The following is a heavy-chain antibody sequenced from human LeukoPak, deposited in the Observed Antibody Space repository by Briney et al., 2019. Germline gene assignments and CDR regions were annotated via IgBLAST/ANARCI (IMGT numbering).Heavy chain of an antibody. CDR3: ARALGSSSDY. Sequence: GGSLTLSCAASEFSVSRKYMSWVRQAPGKGLEWVSVIYSGGSRYYADSVKGRFTISRDNSQNTVYLQMNSVRAEDTAVYYCARALGSSSDYWGQGALVTVAS. D-gene: IGHD3-10*01. J-gene: IGHJ4*02. V-gene: IGHV3-66*01. CDR2: IYSGGSR. CDR1: EFSVSRKY.